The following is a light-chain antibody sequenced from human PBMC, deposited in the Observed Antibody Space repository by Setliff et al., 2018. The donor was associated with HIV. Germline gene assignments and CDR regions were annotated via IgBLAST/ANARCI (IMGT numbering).Light chain of an antibody. CDR3: QQVNSFPRT. CDR1: EYINSW. CDR2: AAS. Sequence: DIQMTQSPSSVSASVGDRVTISCRASEYINSWLAWYQQKPGQAPRLLIFAASSLQSGVPPRFSGSGSGTDFTLTISSLQPEDSAIYYCQQVNSFPRTFGQGTKVDIK. V-gene: IGKV1-12*01. J-gene: IGKJ1*01.